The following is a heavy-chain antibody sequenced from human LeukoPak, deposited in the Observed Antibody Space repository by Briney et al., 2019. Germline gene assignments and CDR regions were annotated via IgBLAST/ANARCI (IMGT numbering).Heavy chain of an antibody. CDR3: ARGHYGLDV. Sequence: GGSLRLSCAASGFSLSNHWVTWVRQAPGKGPEWVAHINVDGSEKDFLDSVRGRFTISRDNSKNSVYLQMNTLRVKDTAVYHCARGHYGLDVWGQGTTVTVSS. V-gene: IGHV3-7*01. CDR2: INVDGSEK. CDR1: GFSLSNHW. J-gene: IGHJ6*02.